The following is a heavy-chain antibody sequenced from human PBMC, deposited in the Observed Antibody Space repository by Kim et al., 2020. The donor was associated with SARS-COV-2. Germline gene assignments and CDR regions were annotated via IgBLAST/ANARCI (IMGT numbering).Heavy chain of an antibody. J-gene: IGHJ6*02. V-gene: IGHV1-69*13. CDR2: IIPLFGTV. CDR1: GGIFNNYT. D-gene: IGHD2-21*02. CDR3: ARDVTGRVVTATFDYYCGMDV. Sequence: SVKVSCKASGGIFNNYTVTWVRQAPGQGLEWMGGIIPLFGTVNYAQDFRGRVTITADESTGTVYMELTSLRSEATAVYYCARDVTGRVVTATFDYYCGMDVWGQGTTVTVSS.